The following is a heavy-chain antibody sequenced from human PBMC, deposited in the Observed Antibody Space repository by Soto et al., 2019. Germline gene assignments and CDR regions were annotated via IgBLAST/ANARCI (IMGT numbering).Heavy chain of an antibody. J-gene: IGHJ4*02. V-gene: IGHV3-53*01. CDR2: IYIGGGT. D-gene: IGHD2-15*01. Sequence: EVQLVESGGDLIQPGGSLRLSCAASGFTVSGNQMSWVRQAPGKGLEWVSLIYIGGGTYYADSVKGRFTIARDNSKNTVYLQMNILRVEDTAMYYCARLQGGFDYWGQGTLVTVSS. CDR3: ARLQGGFDY. CDR1: GFTVSGNQ.